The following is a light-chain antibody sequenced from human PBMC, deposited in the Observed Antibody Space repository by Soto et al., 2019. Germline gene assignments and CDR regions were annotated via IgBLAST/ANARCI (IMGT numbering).Light chain of an antibody. CDR3: STWDDSLNGVV. CDR1: TSNIGSNT. CDR2: SNN. J-gene: IGLJ3*02. Sequence: QSVLTQPPSASGTPGQRVTISCSGSTSNIGSNTVNWYQQLPRTAPKLLIYSNNERPSGVPDRFSGSKSGTSASLATSGLQSGEDADYYCSTWDDSLNGVVFGGGTKLTVL. V-gene: IGLV1-44*01.